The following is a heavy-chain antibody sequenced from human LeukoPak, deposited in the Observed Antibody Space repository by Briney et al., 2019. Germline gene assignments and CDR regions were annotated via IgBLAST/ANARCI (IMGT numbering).Heavy chain of an antibody. CDR2: IYPGDSDT. D-gene: IGHD5-24*01. CDR1: GYSFTSYW. V-gene: IGHV5-51*01. CDR3: ARHQQYYDDVATTFDY. J-gene: IGHJ4*02. Sequence: GESLKISCKGSGYSFTSYWIGWVRQMPGKGLEWMGIIYPGDSDTRYSPSFQGQVTISADKSISTAYLQWSSLKASDTAMYYCARHQQYYDDVATTFDYWGQGTLVTVSS.